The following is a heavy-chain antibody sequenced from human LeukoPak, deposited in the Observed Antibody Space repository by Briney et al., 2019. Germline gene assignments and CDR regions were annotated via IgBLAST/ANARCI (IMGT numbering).Heavy chain of an antibody. CDR3: ARSHDHLWGNYPDY. Sequence: SETLSLTCDVSGGSIDSTNWWNWVRQPPGKGLEWIGEIHHGGRINYNPSLKSRVTLSVDKSKNQFSLRLNSVTAADTAMYYCARSHDHLWGNYPDYWGQGTLVTVSS. D-gene: IGHD3-16*01. J-gene: IGHJ4*02. CDR1: GGSIDSTNW. V-gene: IGHV4/OR15-8*01. CDR2: IHHGGRI.